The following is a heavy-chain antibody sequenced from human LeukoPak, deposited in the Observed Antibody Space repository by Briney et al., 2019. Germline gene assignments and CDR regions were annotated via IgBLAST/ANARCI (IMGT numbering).Heavy chain of an antibody. CDR3: ARDHNFGHQGYGYYYGMDV. D-gene: IGHD5-18*01. J-gene: IGHJ6*02. V-gene: IGHV3-53*01. Sequence: GGSLRLSCAASGFSVSTYYMTWVRQAPGKGLEWVSIIYSGGSTYYADSVMGRSTVSRDSSKNTLYLQMNSLRVEDTAVYYCARDHNFGHQGYGYYYGMDVWGQGTTVTVSS. CDR2: IYSGGST. CDR1: GFSVSTYY.